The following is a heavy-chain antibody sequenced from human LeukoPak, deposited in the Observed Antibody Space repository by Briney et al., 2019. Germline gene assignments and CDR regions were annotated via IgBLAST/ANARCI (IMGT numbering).Heavy chain of an antibody. D-gene: IGHD3-22*01. V-gene: IGHV1-2*06. J-gene: IGHJ4*02. CDR3: ARVIDSSGYYPPGY. Sequence: ASVKVSCKASGYTFTGYYMHWVRQAPGQGLEWMGRINPNSGGTNYAQKFQGRVTMTRDTSISTAYMELSRLRSDDTAVYYCARVIDSSGYYPPGYWGQGTLVTVSS. CDR1: GYTFTGYY. CDR2: INPNSGGT.